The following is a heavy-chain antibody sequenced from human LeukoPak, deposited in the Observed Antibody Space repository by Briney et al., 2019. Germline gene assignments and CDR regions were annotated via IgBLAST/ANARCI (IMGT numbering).Heavy chain of an antibody. D-gene: IGHD2-2*01. CDR1: GYTFTSYG. V-gene: IGHV1-18*01. CDR2: ISGYNGNT. J-gene: IGHJ4*02. Sequence: ASVKVSCKASGYTFTSYGISWVRQAPGQGLEWMGWISGYNGNTNYAQKLQGRVTMTTDTSTSTAYMELRSLRSDDTAVYYCAREGYCNSTSCYKPFVYWGQGTLVTVSS. CDR3: AREGYCNSTSCYKPFVY.